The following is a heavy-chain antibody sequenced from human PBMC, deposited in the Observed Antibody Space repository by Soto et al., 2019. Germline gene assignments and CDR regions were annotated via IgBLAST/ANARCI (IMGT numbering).Heavy chain of an antibody. CDR2: IYFSGRT. D-gene: IGHD2-15*01. CDR3: PRQTDKCDNLPALDI. Sequence: SEPLCLTYTVSDGSVSGLSYYWNWIRQPPGKGLEWIGYIYFSGRTNYNPSLKSRVTISIDTSKNQFSLKLSSVTAADTAVYYFPRQTDKCDNLPALDIWVKGTMVTVS. CDR1: DGSVSGLSYY. V-gene: IGHV4-61*01. J-gene: IGHJ3*02.